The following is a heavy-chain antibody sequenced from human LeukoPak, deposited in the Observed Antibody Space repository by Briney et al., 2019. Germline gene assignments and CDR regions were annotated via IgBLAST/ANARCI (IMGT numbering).Heavy chain of an antibody. CDR3: ATDNDGDGDYDGMDV. V-gene: IGHV1-69*04. J-gene: IGHJ6*02. D-gene: IGHD4-17*01. CDR2: IIPIVGII. CDR1: GVTFSNYG. Sequence: SVQVSCKASGVTFSNYGISWVRQAPGQGLEWMGRIIPIVGIINYAQKLQGRVTITADKSTTTVYMELSSLRSEDTAVYYCATDNDGDGDYDGMDVWGQGTTVIVSS.